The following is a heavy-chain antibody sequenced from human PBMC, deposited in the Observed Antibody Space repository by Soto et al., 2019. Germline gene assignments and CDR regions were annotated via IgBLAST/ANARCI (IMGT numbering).Heavy chain of an antibody. V-gene: IGHV3-23*01. Sequence: EVQLLESGGGLVQPGGSLRVSCAASGFTFRNFVMSWVRQAPGKGLVWVSAIRGSGGETFYADSVKGRFTISRDNSRNTLYLQMNSLRDEDTALYCCAQDRGWGVVSPSHDYWGRGTLVTVSS. CDR1: GFTFRNFV. J-gene: IGHJ4*02. CDR3: AQDRGWGVVSPSHDY. CDR2: IRGSGGET. D-gene: IGHD2-21*01.